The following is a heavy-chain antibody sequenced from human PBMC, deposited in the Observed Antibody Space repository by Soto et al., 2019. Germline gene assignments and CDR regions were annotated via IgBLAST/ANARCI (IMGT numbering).Heavy chain of an antibody. CDR3: ARGLLRPLNWFDP. CDR2: INAGNGNT. CDR1: GYTFTSYA. Sequence: ASVEVSCKASGYTFTSYAMHWVRQAPGQRLEWMGWINAGNGNTKYSQKFQGRVTITRDTSASTAYMELSSLRSEDTAVYYCARGLLRPLNWFDPWGQGTLVTVSS. D-gene: IGHD3-22*01. V-gene: IGHV1-3*01. J-gene: IGHJ5*02.